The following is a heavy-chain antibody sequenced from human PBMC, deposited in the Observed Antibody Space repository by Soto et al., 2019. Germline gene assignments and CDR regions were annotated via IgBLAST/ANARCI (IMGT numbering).Heavy chain of an antibody. J-gene: IGHJ4*02. Sequence: GGSLRLSCAASWFTVSSNYMSWVRQAPGKGLEWVSGITWNSRVLAYADSVKGRFTISRDNARNSLYLQMDSLRDEDTALYYCAKGRYDFWSPYYFDSWGQGTLVTVSS. CDR2: ITWNSRVL. CDR3: AKGRYDFWSPYYFDS. V-gene: IGHV3-9*01. D-gene: IGHD3-3*01. CDR1: WFTVSSNY.